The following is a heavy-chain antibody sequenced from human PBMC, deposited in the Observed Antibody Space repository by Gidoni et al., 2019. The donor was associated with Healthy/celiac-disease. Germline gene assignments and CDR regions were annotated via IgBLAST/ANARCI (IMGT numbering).Heavy chain of an antibody. CDR2: ISSSSSTI. CDR1: GFTFSSYS. J-gene: IGHJ4*02. CDR3: ARGSYYGGWSH. D-gene: IGHD3-10*01. V-gene: IGHV3-48*04. Sequence: EVQLVESGGGLVQPGGSLRLSCAASGFTFSSYSMNWVRQAPGKGLEWVSYISSSSSTIYYADSVKGRFTISRDNAKNSLYLQMNSLRAEDTAVYYCARGSYYGGWSHWGQGTLVTVSS.